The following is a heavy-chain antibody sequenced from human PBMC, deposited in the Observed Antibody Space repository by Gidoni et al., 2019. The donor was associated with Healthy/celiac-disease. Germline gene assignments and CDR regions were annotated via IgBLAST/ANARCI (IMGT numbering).Heavy chain of an antibody. CDR2: ISGSGGST. CDR3: AKEAPYYYDNSEYYFDY. CDR1: GFTFTNYA. D-gene: IGHD3-22*01. J-gene: IGHJ4*02. V-gene: IGHV3-23*01. Sequence: EVQLLESGGGLVQPGGSLRLSCAASGFTFTNYAMSWVRQAPGKGLEWVSSISGSGGSTYFADSVKGRFTISRDNSMNTLYLQMNRLRADDTAVYFCAKEAPYYYDNSEYYFDYWGQGTLVTVSS.